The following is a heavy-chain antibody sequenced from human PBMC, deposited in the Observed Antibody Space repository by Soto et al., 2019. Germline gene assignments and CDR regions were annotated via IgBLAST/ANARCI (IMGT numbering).Heavy chain of an antibody. D-gene: IGHD2-2*01. CDR2: ISDSGTT. CDR3: AKGGEGSCSRTSCLYFSDS. Sequence: GGSLRLSCAASGFTFRTYAMSWVRQAPGKGLEWVSTISDSGTTYYANSVKGRFTISRDNSRNTLDLQMNSLRVEDTAVYYCAKGGEGSCSRTSCLYFSDSWGQGTLVTVSS. V-gene: IGHV3-23*01. J-gene: IGHJ5*02. CDR1: GFTFRTYA.